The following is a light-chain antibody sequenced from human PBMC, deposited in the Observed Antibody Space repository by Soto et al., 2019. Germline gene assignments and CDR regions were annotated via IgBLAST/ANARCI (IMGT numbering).Light chain of an antibody. CDR3: QQRSNWPRMYT. CDR2: DAS. V-gene: IGKV3-11*01. CDR1: QSVSSY. J-gene: IGKJ2*01. Sequence: EIVLTQSPATLSLSPGERATLSCRASQSVSSYLAWYQQKPGQAPRLLIYDASNRATGIPARFSGSGSRTDFALTISSLEPEDFAVYYCQQRSNWPRMYTFCQGPRWISN.